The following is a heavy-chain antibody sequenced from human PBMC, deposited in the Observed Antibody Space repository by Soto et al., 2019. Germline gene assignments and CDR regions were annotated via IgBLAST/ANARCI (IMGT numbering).Heavy chain of an antibody. CDR1: GGSIRSGDYY. CDR3: ARDRSSGYSDDAFDI. J-gene: IGHJ3*02. D-gene: IGHD3-22*01. V-gene: IGHV4-30-4*01. Sequence: SETLSLTCTVSGGSIRSGDYYWSWIRQPPGKGLEWIGYIYYSGSTYYNPSLKSRVTISVDTSKNQFSLKLSSVTAADTAVYYCARDRSSGYSDDAFDIWGQGTMVTVSS. CDR2: IYYSGST.